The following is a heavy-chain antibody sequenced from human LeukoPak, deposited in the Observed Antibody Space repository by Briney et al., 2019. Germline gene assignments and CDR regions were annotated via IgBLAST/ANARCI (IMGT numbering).Heavy chain of an antibody. V-gene: IGHV4-4*09. CDR2: IYTSGST. D-gene: IGHD3-10*01. Sequence: SSETLSLTCTVSGGSISSYYWSWIRQPPGKGLEWIGYIYTSGSTNYNPSLKSRVTISVDTSKNQFSLKLSSVTAADTAVYYCARHGSYYYGSGSKKNWFDPWGQGTLVTVYS. CDR1: GGSISSYY. CDR3: ARHGSYYYGSGSKKNWFDP. J-gene: IGHJ5*02.